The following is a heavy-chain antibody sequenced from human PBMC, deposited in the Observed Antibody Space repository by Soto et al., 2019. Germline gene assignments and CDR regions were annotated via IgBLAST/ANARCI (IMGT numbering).Heavy chain of an antibody. V-gene: IGHV3-23*01. J-gene: IGHJ4*02. D-gene: IGHD2-8*01. Sequence: GGSLRLSCEVSGLSFSSSWMGWLRQAPGTGPEWVAFVDGSGGDTSYADSVKGRFTISRDNSDNSLFLHMNSLRAEDTGRYFCAKEIFAAAYAATSAFDLWGQGTLVTVSS. CDR2: VDGSGGDT. CDR3: AKEIFAAAYAATSAFDL. CDR1: GLSFSSSW.